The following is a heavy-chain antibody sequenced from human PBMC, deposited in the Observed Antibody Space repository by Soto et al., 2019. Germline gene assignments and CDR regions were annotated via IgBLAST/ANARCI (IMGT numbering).Heavy chain of an antibody. J-gene: IGHJ6*01. V-gene: IGHV1-69*13. CDR1: GGTFSSYA. Sequence: GASVKVSCKASGGTFSSYAISWVRQAPGQGLEWMGGLIPIFGTANYAQKFQGRVTITADESTSTAYMELSSLRSEATAVYYCARGWIVVVVAATRGYYYGMDVWGQGTTVTVSS. CDR3: ARGWIVVVVAATRGYYYGMDV. D-gene: IGHD2-15*01. CDR2: LIPIFGTA.